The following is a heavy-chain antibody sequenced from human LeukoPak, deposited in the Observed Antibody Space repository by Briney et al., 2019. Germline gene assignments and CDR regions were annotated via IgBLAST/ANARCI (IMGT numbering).Heavy chain of an antibody. Sequence: GGSLRLSCAASGFTFSISAMSWVRQAPGKGLEWVSGISDSGGSTFYANSVKGRFTISRDNSKNTLYLQMNSLRAEDTAVYYCAKGRTGYSYGYGIDYWGQGTLVTVSS. J-gene: IGHJ4*02. D-gene: IGHD5-18*01. V-gene: IGHV3-23*01. CDR3: AKGRTGYSYGYGIDY. CDR2: ISDSGGST. CDR1: GFTFSISA.